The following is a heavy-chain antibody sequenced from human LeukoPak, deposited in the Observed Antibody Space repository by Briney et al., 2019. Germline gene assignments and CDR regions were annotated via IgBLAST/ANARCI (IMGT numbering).Heavy chain of an antibody. J-gene: IGHJ5*02. V-gene: IGHV4-61*02. CDR1: GGSISSGNYY. D-gene: IGHD6-13*01. Sequence: SETLSLTCTVSGGSISSGNYYWSWIRQPAGKGLEWIGRIYTSGSTNYNPSLKSRVTISVDTSKNQFSLKLSSVTAADTAVYYCARAGSSWYKSDWFDPWGQGTLVTVSS. CDR2: IYTSGST. CDR3: ARAGSSWYKSDWFDP.